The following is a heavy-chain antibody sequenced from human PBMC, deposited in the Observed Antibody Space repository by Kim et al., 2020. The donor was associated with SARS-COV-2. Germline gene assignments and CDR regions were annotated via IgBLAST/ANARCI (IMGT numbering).Heavy chain of an antibody. V-gene: IGHV3-74*01. Sequence: GGSLRLSCAASGFTFGSYWMHWVHQVPGRGLEWVSRINSDGTSTAYADSAKGRFTISRDNAKNTLYLQVNSLRAEDTAVYYCAAKITAPGSFECWGQGTPVTVSS. CDR1: GFTFGSYW. CDR2: INSDGTST. D-gene: IGHD6-13*01. CDR3: AAKITAPGSFEC. J-gene: IGHJ4*02.